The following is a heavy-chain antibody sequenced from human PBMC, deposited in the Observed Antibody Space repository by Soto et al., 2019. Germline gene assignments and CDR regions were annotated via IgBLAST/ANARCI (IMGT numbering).Heavy chain of an antibody. CDR3: ARDRVTPASTFGF. Sequence: SETLSLTCAVYGGSFSGYYWSWIRQPPGKGLEWIGHIYFSGSTKYNPSLKSRVTISVDMSKNQFSLRVISVTAADTAVYYCARDRVTPASTFGFWGQGTLVTVPQ. V-gene: IGHV4-34*11. CDR1: GGSFSGYY. CDR2: IYFSGST. J-gene: IGHJ4*02. D-gene: IGHD2-2*01.